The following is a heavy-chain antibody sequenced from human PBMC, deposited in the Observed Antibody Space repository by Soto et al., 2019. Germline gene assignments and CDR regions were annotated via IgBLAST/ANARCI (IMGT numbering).Heavy chain of an antibody. CDR3: APQQSTVIFGVVIARENWIDP. V-gene: IGHV4-39*01. Sequence: SETLSLTCTVSGGSISSCSYYWSWLRQPPGKGLDGIGCIYYSGNTYYNLSRRSRVTIYVDTYKNQFSLTLSTVTAAATAVYYCAPQQSTVIFGVVIARENWIDPWGQGTLVTVSS. CDR2: IYYSGNT. D-gene: IGHD3-3*02. J-gene: IGHJ5*02. CDR1: GGSISSCSYY.